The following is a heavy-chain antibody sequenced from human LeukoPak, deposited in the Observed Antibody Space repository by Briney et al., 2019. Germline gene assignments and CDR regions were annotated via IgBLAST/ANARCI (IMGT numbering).Heavy chain of an antibody. CDR3: AMAHYYGSGSPRDYYYYGMDV. J-gene: IGHJ6*02. Sequence: GGSLRLSCAASGFTFSTYSMNWVRQAPGRGLEWVSSISSSSSYIYYADSVKGRFTISRDNAKNSLYLQMNSLRAEDTAVYYSAMAHYYGSGSPRDYYYYGMDVWGQGTTVTVSS. CDR1: GFTFSTYS. V-gene: IGHV3-21*01. D-gene: IGHD3-10*01. CDR2: ISSSSSYI.